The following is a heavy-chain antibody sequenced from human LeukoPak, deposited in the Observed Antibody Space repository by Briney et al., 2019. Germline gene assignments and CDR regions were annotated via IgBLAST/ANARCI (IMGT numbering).Heavy chain of an antibody. Sequence: PRASVKVSCKASGYTFTGYYMHWVRQAPGQGLEWMGWINPNSGGTNYAQKFQGRVTMTRDTSISTAYMELSRLRSDDTAVYYCARDLTVAGHGVYYYGMDVWGQGTTVTVSS. CDR2: INPNSGGT. CDR3: ARDLTVAGHGVYYYGMDV. CDR1: GYTFTGYY. J-gene: IGHJ6*02. D-gene: IGHD6-19*01. V-gene: IGHV1-2*02.